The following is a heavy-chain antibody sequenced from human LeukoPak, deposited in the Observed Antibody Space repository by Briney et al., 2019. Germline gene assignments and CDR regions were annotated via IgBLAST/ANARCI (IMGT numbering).Heavy chain of an antibody. Sequence: PSETLSLTCAVSGGSISSGGYSWSWIRQPPGKGLEWIGYIYHSGSTYYNPSLKSRVTISVDRSKNQYSLKLTSVTAADTAVYYCARVDKVVPYYYYYGMDVWGQGTTVTVSS. D-gene: IGHD2-15*01. CDR1: GGSISSGGYS. CDR2: IYHSGST. V-gene: IGHV4-30-2*01. CDR3: ARVDKVVPYYYYYGMDV. J-gene: IGHJ6*02.